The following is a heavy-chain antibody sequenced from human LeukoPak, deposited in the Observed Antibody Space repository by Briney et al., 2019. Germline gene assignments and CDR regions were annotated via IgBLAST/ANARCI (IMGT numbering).Heavy chain of an antibody. CDR1: GFTFSSYG. Sequence: GGSLRLSCAASGFTFSSYGMNWVRQAPGKGLEWVSGISGSGGTAYYADSVKGRFTISRDNSKNTLYLQMNSLKTEDTAVYYCTYTVTKVYWGQGTLVTVSS. CDR3: TYTVTKVY. CDR2: ISGSGGTA. D-gene: IGHD4-11*01. J-gene: IGHJ4*02. V-gene: IGHV3-23*01.